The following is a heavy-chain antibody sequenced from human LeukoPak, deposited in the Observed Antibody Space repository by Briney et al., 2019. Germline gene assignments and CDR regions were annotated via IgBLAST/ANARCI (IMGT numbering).Heavy chain of an antibody. CDR2: ISYDGSNK. V-gene: IGHV3-30*18. Sequence: GGSLRLSCAASGFTFSNFGMHWVRQAPGKGLEWVAVISYDGSNKYYADSVKGRFTISRDNSKNTLYLQMNSLRAEDTAVYYCAKEVERWLQPYYFDYWGQGTLVTVSS. CDR3: AKEVERWLQPYYFDY. D-gene: IGHD5-24*01. CDR1: GFTFSNFG. J-gene: IGHJ4*02.